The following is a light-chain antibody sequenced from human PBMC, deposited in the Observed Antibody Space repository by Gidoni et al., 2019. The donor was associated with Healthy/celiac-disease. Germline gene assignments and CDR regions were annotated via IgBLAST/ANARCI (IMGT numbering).Light chain of an antibody. CDR3: QSYDSSMSGYV. Sequence: SVLTPPPSVSVAPGQRVTISCTGSSSNIGAGYDVHWYQQLPGTAPKLLIYGNSNRPSGVPDRFSGSKAGTSASLAITGIQDEDEADYYCQSYDSSMSGYVFGTGTKVTVL. CDR1: SSNIGAGYD. CDR2: GNS. J-gene: IGLJ1*01. V-gene: IGLV1-40*01.